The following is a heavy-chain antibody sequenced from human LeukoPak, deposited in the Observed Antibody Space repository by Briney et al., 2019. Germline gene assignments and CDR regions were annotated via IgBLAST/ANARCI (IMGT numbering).Heavy chain of an antibody. Sequence: GASVKVSCKASGYTFTSYYLHWVRQAPGQGLEWMGMINPSDDSTIYAQKFQARVTMTRDTSTSTVYMELSSLRSEDTAVYYCARDYDSSGYYGPWGQGTLVTVSS. CDR2: INPSDDST. CDR1: GYTFTSYY. J-gene: IGHJ5*02. V-gene: IGHV1-46*01. D-gene: IGHD3-22*01. CDR3: ARDYDSSGYYGP.